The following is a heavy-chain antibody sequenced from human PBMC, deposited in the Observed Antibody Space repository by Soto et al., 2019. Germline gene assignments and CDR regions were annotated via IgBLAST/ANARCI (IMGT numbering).Heavy chain of an antibody. CDR2: TSGDGGST. CDR3: AKDIPDSSGYYFDY. J-gene: IGHJ4*02. D-gene: IGHD3-22*01. V-gene: IGHV3-43*02. Sequence: GGSLRLSCAASGFTFDDYAMHWVRQAPGKGLEWVSLTSGDGGSTYYADSVKGRFTISRDNSKNSLYLQMNSLRTEDTALYYCAKDIPDSSGYYFDYWGQGTLVTVSS. CDR1: GFTFDDYA.